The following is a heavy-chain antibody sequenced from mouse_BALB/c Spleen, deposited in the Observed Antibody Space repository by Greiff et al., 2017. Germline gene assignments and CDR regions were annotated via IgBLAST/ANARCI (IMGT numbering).Heavy chain of an antibody. V-gene: IGHV3-8*02. J-gene: IGHJ4*01. CDR3: ARKPGYYDAMDY. CDR2: ISYSGST. Sequence: EVKVVESGPSLVKPSQTLSLTCSVTGDSITSGYWNWIRKFPGNKLEYMGYISYSGSTYYNPSLKSRISITRDTSKNQYYLQLNSVTTEDTATYYCARKPGYYDAMDYWGQGTSVTVSS. D-gene: IGHD2-2*01. CDR1: GDSITSGY.